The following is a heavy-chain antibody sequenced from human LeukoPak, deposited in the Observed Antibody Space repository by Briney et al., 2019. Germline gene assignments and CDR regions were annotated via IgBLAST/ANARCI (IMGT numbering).Heavy chain of an antibody. Sequence: SETLSLTCAVYGGSFSTYYWSWIRQPPGKGLEWIGDIYHTGSTTYSPSLKSRVTISVDTSKKQFSLKLSSVTAADTAVYYCARAMIVVVITTGYVSSYFDYWGQGTLVTVSS. D-gene: IGHD3-22*01. CDR3: ARAMIVVVITTGYVSSYFDY. CDR1: GGSFSTYY. J-gene: IGHJ4*02. CDR2: IYHTGST. V-gene: IGHV4-34*01.